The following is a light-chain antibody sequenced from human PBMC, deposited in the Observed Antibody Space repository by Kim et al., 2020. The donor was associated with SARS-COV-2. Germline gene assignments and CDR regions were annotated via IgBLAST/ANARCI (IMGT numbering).Light chain of an antibody. CDR1: QSINNW. CDR2: RTS. J-gene: IGKJ1*01. Sequence: ASVGDRVTISCRASQSINNWLAWYQQKPGKAPKLLIYRTSTLDSGVPSRFSGSGSGTGFTLTISSLQPDDFATYYCQEYDTYPWTCGQGTKVDIK. V-gene: IGKV1-5*03. CDR3: QEYDTYPWT.